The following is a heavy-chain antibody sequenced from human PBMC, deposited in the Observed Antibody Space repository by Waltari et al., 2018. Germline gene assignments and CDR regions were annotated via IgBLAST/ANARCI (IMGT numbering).Heavy chain of an antibody. CDR3: ARAREMGDY. V-gene: IGHV3-48*02. Sequence: EVQLLESGGGLVPPGGSLRLSCAASGFPFSMHGMNWVRQAPGKGLEWLSYISSSSGSIYYADSVKGRFTISRDNAKNSLYLQMNSLRDEDTAVYYCARAREMGDYWGQGTLVNVSS. D-gene: IGHD1-26*01. CDR1: GFPFSMHG. J-gene: IGHJ4*02. CDR2: ISSSSGSI.